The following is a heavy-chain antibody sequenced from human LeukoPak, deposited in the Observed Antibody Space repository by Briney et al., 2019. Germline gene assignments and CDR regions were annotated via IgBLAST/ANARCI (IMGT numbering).Heavy chain of an antibody. Sequence: PSQTLSLTCTASGGAINNLYWSWIWQPAGKRQNWIWRIYSSGSTTYNPSLKSRVTMSVDTSKNQFSLKVSSVTAADTAVYYCARRHCSGNSCYFDYWGQGTLVTVSS. V-gene: IGHV4-4*07. CDR1: GGAINNLY. CDR2: IYSSGST. CDR3: ARRHCSGNSCYFDY. J-gene: IGHJ4*02. D-gene: IGHD2-2*01.